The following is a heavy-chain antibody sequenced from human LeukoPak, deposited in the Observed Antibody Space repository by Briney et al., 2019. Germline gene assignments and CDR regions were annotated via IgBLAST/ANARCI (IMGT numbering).Heavy chain of an antibody. J-gene: IGHJ4*02. CDR3: AKERGFYYYDSSGYYQGPLDY. CDR1: GFTFSSYG. Sequence: GGSLRLSCAASGFTFSSYGMHWVRQAPGKGLEWVAVIWYDGSNKYYADSVKGRFTISRDNSKNTLYLQMNSLRAKGTAVYYCAKERGFYYYDSSGYYQGPLDYWGQGTLVTVSS. CDR2: IWYDGSNK. V-gene: IGHV3-33*06. D-gene: IGHD3-22*01.